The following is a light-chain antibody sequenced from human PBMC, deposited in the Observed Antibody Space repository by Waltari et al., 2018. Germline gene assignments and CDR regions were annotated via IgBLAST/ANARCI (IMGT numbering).Light chain of an antibody. V-gene: IGLV2-23*01. J-gene: IGLJ1*01. Sequence: QSALTQPASVSGSPGQSITISCTGTRSDVGIYNLVSWYQQHPGKAPKLLIYEGSKRPSGVSNRFSGSKTGNTASLTNSGLQAVDEADYYCCSYAGSPFVFGTGTKVTVL. CDR3: CSYAGSPFV. CDR2: EGS. CDR1: RSDVGIYNL.